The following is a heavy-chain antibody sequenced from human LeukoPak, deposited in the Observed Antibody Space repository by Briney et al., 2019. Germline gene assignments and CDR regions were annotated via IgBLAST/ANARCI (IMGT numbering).Heavy chain of an antibody. CDR3: AGQEYGPAALFDC. V-gene: IGHV3-23*01. CDR2: ISGSGGST. Sequence: PGGSLRLSCAASGFTFSSYAMSWVRQAPGKGLEWVSAISGSGGSTYYADSVKGRFTISRDNSKNTLYLQMNSLRAEDTAIYYCAGQEYGPAALFDCWGQGTLVTVSS. J-gene: IGHJ4*02. D-gene: IGHD2/OR15-2a*01. CDR1: GFTFSSYA.